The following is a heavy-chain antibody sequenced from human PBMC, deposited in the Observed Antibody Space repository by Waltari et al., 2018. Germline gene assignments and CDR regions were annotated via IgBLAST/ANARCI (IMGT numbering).Heavy chain of an antibody. V-gene: IGHV1-69*05. CDR2: ISPIFGTA. J-gene: IGHJ3*02. CDR3: AREVGYSGYDLVGAFDI. CDR1: GGTFSSYA. D-gene: IGHD5-12*01. Sequence: QVQLVQSGAEVKKPGSSVKVSCKASGGTFSSYAISWVRQAPGQGLEWMGGISPIFGTANYAQKFQGRVTITTDESTSTAYMELSSLRSEDTAVYYWAREVGYSGYDLVGAFDIWGQGTMVTVSS.